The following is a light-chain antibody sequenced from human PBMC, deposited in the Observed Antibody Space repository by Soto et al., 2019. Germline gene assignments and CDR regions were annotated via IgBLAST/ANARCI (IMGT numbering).Light chain of an antibody. CDR2: SNN. J-gene: IGLJ1*01. CDR1: SSNIGSNY. Sequence: QSVLTQPPSASGTPGQRVTIACSGSSSNIGSNYVCWYQQLPGTAPKLLIYSNNQRPSGVPDRFSGSKSGTSASLAISGLRSDDEADYYCAAWDDSRSGDVFGPGSKVTVL. V-gene: IGLV1-47*01. CDR3: AAWDDSRSGDV.